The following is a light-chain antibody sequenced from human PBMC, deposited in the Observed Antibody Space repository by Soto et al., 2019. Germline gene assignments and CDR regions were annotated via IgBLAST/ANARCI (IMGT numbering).Light chain of an antibody. CDR3: QQRSNWSIT. CDR1: QNIASS. Sequence: DIQMTQSPSSLSASVGDSVTITCRASQNIASSVNWYQQKPGEAPKLLIYVASSLQSGVPSRFSGSGSGTDFTLTISSLEPEDFAVYYCQQRSNWSITFGQGTRLEIK. CDR2: VAS. V-gene: IGKV1-39*01. J-gene: IGKJ5*01.